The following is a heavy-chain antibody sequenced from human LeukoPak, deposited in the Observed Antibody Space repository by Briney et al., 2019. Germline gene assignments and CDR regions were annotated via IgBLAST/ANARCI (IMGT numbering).Heavy chain of an antibody. CDR1: GGSISSSSYY. CDR3: ARWGAADAFDI. D-gene: IGHD1-26*01. V-gene: IGHV4-39*01. Sequence: SETLSLTCTVSGGSISSSSYYWGWIRQPPGKGLEWIGSIHYSGSTYYNPSLKSRVTISVDTSKNQFSLKLSSVTAADTAAYYCARWGAADAFDIWGQGTMVTVSS. J-gene: IGHJ3*02. CDR2: IHYSGST.